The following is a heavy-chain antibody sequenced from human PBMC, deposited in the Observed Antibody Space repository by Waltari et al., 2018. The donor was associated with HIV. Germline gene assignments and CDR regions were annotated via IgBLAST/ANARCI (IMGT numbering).Heavy chain of an antibody. CDR2: IYYTGST. V-gene: IGHV4-59*01. CDR3: ARYSSAWTGFDY. D-gene: IGHD6-19*01. Sequence: QVQLQESGPGLVKPSETLSLICPVSGGSRSTYYWRWIRQPPGKGLEWIGYIYYTGSTDYNPSLKSRVTISVDTSKNQFSLKLTSVTAADTAQYYWARYSSAWTGFDYWGQGTLVTVSS. J-gene: IGHJ4*02. CDR1: GGSRSTYY.